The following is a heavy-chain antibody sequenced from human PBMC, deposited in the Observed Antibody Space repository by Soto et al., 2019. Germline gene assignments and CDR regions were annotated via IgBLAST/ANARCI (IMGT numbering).Heavy chain of an antibody. CDR3: ARGNYYDSSSSARSHFDL. V-gene: IGHV4-39*01. D-gene: IGHD3-22*01. J-gene: IGHJ2*01. Sequence: QLQLQESGPGLVKPSETLSLTCTVSGGSISSSSYYWGWIRQPPGKGLEWIGSIYYSGSTYYNPSLKSRVTISVDTSKNQFSLKLSSVTAADTAVYYCARGNYYDSSSSARSHFDLWGRGTLVTVAS. CDR2: IYYSGST. CDR1: GGSISSSSYY.